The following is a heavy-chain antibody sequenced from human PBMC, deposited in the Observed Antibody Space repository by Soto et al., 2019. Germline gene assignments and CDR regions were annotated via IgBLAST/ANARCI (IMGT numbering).Heavy chain of an antibody. Sequence: SQTLSLTCTVSGGSISSSSYYWGWIRQPPGKGLEWIGSIYYSGSTYYNPSLKSRVTISVDTSKNQFSLKLSSVTAADTAVYYCASSEIFSSYMDVWGKGTTVTVS. D-gene: IGHD3-3*01. J-gene: IGHJ6*03. V-gene: IGHV4-39*01. CDR3: ASSEIFSSYMDV. CDR2: IYYSGST. CDR1: GGSISSSSYY.